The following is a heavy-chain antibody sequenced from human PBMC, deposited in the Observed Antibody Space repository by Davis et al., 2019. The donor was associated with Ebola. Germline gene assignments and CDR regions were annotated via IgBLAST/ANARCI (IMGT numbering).Heavy chain of an antibody. CDR2: IIPIFGTA. V-gene: IGHV1-69*06. D-gene: IGHD2-15*01. Sequence: SVKVSCKASGGTFSSYDISWVRQAPGQGLEWMGGIIPIFGTANYAQKFQGRVTITADKSTSTAYMELSSLRSEDTAVYYCARGDDVVVVAATRYYYYYGMDVWGQGTTVTVSS. J-gene: IGHJ6*02. CDR3: ARGDDVVVVAATRYYYYYGMDV. CDR1: GGTFSSYD.